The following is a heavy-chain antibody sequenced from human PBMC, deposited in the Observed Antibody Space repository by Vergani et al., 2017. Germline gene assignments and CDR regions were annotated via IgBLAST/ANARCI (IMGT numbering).Heavy chain of an antibody. J-gene: IGHJ4*02. CDR1: GYTFTSYW. Sequence: VQLVQSGAEVKKPGASVKVSCKASGYTFTSYWIVWVRQMPGKGLEWMGIIYPGDSDTRYSPSFQGQVTISADKSISTAYLQWSSLKASDTAMYYCARSDRGIREWLFDYWGQGTLVTVSS. D-gene: IGHD3-3*01. CDR3: ARSDRGIREWLFDY. V-gene: IGHV5-51*01. CDR2: IYPGDSDT.